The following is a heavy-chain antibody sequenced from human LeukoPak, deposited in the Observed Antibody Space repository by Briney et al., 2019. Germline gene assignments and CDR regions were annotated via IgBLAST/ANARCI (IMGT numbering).Heavy chain of an antibody. CDR2: SYPGDSDT. CDR3: ARGGEPLHGGFDY. CDR1: GSIFTSYW. Sequence: GASLQISCEGSGSIFTSYWIGWVRQLPGKGLEWMGRSYPGDSDTKYSPSFQGQVTISADKSISTSSLQWSSLNAADTAMYSCARGGEPLHGGFDYWGQGTLVTVSS. V-gene: IGHV5-51*01. D-gene: IGHD1-14*01. J-gene: IGHJ4*02.